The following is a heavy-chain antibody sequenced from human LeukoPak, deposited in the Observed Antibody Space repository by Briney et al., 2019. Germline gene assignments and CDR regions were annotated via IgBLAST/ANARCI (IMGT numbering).Heavy chain of an antibody. Sequence: GSLRLSCAASGFTFSSYSMNWIRQPPGKGLEWLGYFYYSGSTNYNPSLKSRVTISGDTSKNQFSLKLSSVTAADTAMYYCARGSSSWPYYFDYWGQGTLVTVSS. CDR1: GFTFSSYS. CDR2: FYYSGST. CDR3: ARGSSSWPYYFDY. D-gene: IGHD6-13*01. J-gene: IGHJ4*02. V-gene: IGHV4-59*01.